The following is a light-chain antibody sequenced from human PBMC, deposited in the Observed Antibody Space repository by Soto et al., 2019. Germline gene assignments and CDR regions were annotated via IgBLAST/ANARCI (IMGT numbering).Light chain of an antibody. J-gene: IGLJ1*01. CDR2: GNT. CDR3: QSYDDSLSVHYV. V-gene: IGLV1-40*01. CDR1: SSNIGSTYD. Sequence: VLTQPPSVSGAPGQRVTISCTGSSSNIGSTYDVQWYQQLPGTAPKLLIHGNTNRPSGVPDRFSGSKSGTSASLAITGLQADDEADYYCQSYDDSLSVHYVFGTGTKVTVL.